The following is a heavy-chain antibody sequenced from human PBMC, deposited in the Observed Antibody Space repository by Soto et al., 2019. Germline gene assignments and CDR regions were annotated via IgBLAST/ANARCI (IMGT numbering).Heavy chain of an antibody. D-gene: IGHD6-19*01. CDR3: AREGSSGWNGLNCFAP. J-gene: IGHJ5*02. CDR2: ISSSSSTI. V-gene: IGHV3-48*01. Sequence: EVQLVESGGGLVQPGGSLRLSCAASGFTFSSYSMNWVRQAPGKGLEWVSYISSSSSTIYYADSVKGRFTISRDNAKNSLYLPMNSLRAEDTAVYYCAREGSSGWNGLNCFAPWGQGTLVTVSS. CDR1: GFTFSSYS.